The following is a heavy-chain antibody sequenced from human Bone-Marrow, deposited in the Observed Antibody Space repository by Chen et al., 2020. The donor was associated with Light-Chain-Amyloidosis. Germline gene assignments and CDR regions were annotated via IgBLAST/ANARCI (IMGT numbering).Heavy chain of an antibody. Sequence: EVPLVESGAGPVKPAGSLRLSCAASGFTFGISGMHWVRQDPGKGLAWVSSIAGGGTSINYAGSVRGRFTISGDNARNSLYLQMNSLRAEDTAVYYCARSPYSTVAPHYYGMDLWGQGITVTVSS. D-gene: IGHD6-13*01. V-gene: IGHV3-21*01. CDR1: GFTFGISG. CDR2: IAGGGTSI. CDR3: ARSPYSTVAPHYYGMDL. J-gene: IGHJ6*02.